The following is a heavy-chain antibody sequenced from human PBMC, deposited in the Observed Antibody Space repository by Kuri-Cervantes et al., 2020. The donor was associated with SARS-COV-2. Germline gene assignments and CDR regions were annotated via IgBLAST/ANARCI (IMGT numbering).Heavy chain of an antibody. CDR1: HFTSGSYV. D-gene: IGHD3/OR15-3a*01. Sequence: GESLKISCAASHFTSGSYVFHLVRQAPGQGLEWVAAISYDGNNKYVADSVGGRFTVSRDNSKNTLYMEMDGLRPEDTAVYYCTSDMTFDEYGDYFYYYMDVWGKGTTVTVSS. J-gene: IGHJ6*03. V-gene: IGHV3-30*04. CDR3: TSDMTFDEYGDYFYYYMDV. CDR2: ISYDGNNK.